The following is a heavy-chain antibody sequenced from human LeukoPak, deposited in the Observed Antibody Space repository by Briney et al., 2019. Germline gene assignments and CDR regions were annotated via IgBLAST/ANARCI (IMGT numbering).Heavy chain of an antibody. D-gene: IGHD6-13*01. CDR1: GGSFSGYY. V-gene: IGHV4-34*01. Sequence: SETLSLTCAVYGGSFSGYYWSWIRQPPGKGLEWIGEINHSGSTNYNPSLKSRVTISVDTSKNQFSLKLSSVTAADTAVYYCARNDIAVAGYNWFDPWGQGTLVTVSS. CDR3: ARNDIAVAGYNWFDP. J-gene: IGHJ5*02. CDR2: INHSGST.